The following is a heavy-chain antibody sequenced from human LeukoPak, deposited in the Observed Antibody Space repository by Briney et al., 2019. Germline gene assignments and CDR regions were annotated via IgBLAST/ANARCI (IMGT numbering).Heavy chain of an antibody. Sequence: GGSLRLSCAASGFTFSSYEMNWVRQAPGKGLEWVSYISSSGSTIYYADSVKGRFTISRGNSKNTLYLQMNSLRAEDTAAYYCAKAKYSSGWYDGFDYWGQGTLVTVSS. V-gene: IGHV3-48*03. D-gene: IGHD6-19*01. J-gene: IGHJ4*02. CDR2: ISSSGSTI. CDR3: AKAKYSSGWYDGFDY. CDR1: GFTFSSYE.